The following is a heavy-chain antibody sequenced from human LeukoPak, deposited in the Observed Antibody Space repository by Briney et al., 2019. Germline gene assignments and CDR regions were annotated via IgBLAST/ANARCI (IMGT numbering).Heavy chain of an antibody. D-gene: IGHD1-26*01. Sequence: PSETLSLTCTVSGYSISSGYYWGWIRQPPGKGLEWIGSIYHSGSTYYNPSVKSRVTISVDTSKNQFSLKLSSVTAADTAVYYCARESNSRSYWSFDYWGQGTQVTVSS. CDR1: GYSISSGYY. J-gene: IGHJ4*02. V-gene: IGHV4-38-2*02. CDR2: IYHSGST. CDR3: ARESNSRSYWSFDY.